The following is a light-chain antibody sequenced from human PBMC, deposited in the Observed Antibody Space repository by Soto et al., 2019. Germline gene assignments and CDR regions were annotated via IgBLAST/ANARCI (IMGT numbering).Light chain of an antibody. J-gene: IGKJ2*01. CDR3: QQYSTYENT. CDR2: DGS. V-gene: IGKV1-5*01. CDR1: QSISTW. Sequence: DIRMTQSPSSLSASVGDRVTITCRASQSISTWLAWYQQKAGKAPKLLIYDGSTLESGVPSRFRGSRSGTEFTLTISSLQPDDFATYYCQQYSTYENTFGQGTKVEIE.